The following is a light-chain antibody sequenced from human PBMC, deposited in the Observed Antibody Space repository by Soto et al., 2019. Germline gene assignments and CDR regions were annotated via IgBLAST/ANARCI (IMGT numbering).Light chain of an antibody. CDR3: QHYNNWPPWT. Sequence: EIVMTQSPATLSLSPGERATLSCRASQSVSSNLAWYQQKPGQAPRLLIYGSSTRATGIPARFSGSGSGTEFTLTISSLQSEDFAVYYCQHYNNWPPWTFGQGTEVEIK. V-gene: IGKV3-15*01. J-gene: IGKJ1*01. CDR2: GSS. CDR1: QSVSSN.